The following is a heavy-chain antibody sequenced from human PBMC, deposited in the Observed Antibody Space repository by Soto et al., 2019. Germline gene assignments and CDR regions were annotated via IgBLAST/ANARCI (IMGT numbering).Heavy chain of an antibody. D-gene: IGHD3-16*02. CDR1: GGSISSSNW. J-gene: IGHJ3*02. Sequence: SETLSLTCAVSGGSISSSNWWSWVRQPPGKGLEWIGEIYHSGSTNYNPSLKSRVTISVDKSKNQFSLKLSSVTAADTAVYYCARRSTYDYVWGSYPVGAFDIWGQGTMVTVSS. CDR3: ARRSTYDYVWGSYPVGAFDI. CDR2: IYHSGST. V-gene: IGHV4-4*02.